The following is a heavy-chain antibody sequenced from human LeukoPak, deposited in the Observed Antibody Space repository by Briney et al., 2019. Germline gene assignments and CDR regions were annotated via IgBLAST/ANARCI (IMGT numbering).Heavy chain of an antibody. CDR1: GYSFSTHW. V-gene: IGHV5-51*01. Sequence: GESLKISCKGSGYSFSTHWIGWVRQMPGKGLEWMGIIYPGDADTKYSPSFQGQVTISADKSISTAYLQWSSLKASDTAMYYCASGYSNYAPFDYWGQGTLVTVSS. D-gene: IGHD4-11*01. J-gene: IGHJ4*02. CDR3: ASGYSNYAPFDY. CDR2: IYPGDADT.